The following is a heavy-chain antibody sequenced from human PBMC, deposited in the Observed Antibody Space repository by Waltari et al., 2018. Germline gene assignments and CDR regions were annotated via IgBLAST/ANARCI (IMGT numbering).Heavy chain of an antibody. D-gene: IGHD2-15*01. CDR1: GYSISSGYY. CDR2: IYHSGST. V-gene: IGHV4-38-2*01. Sequence: QVQLQESGPGLVKPSETLSLTCAVSGYSISSGYYWGWIRQPPGKGLEWIGSIYHSGSTYYNPSLKSRVTISVDTSKNEFSLKLSSGTAADTAVYYCARNGWSDYWGQGTLVTVSS. CDR3: ARNGWSDY. J-gene: IGHJ4*02.